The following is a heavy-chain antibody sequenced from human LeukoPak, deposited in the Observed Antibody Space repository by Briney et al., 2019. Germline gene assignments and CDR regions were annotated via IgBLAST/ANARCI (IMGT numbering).Heavy chain of an antibody. D-gene: IGHD6-13*01. CDR3: ARLGPLIAAVVLSFDS. J-gene: IGHJ4*02. V-gene: IGHV4-38-2*01. CDR2: MYHSGTT. CDR1: GYSISSGYY. Sequence: PSETLSLTCAVSGYSISSGYYWGWIRQPPGKGLEWIGSMYHSGTTYYNPSLKSRVTISPDTSKNQFSLKLNSVTAADTAVYYCARLGPLIAAVVLSFDSWGQGTLVTASS.